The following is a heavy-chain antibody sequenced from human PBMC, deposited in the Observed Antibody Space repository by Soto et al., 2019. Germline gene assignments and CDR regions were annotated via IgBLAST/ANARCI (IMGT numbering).Heavy chain of an antibody. D-gene: IGHD2-2*02. V-gene: IGHV1-24*01. CDR1: GYTPTELS. Sequence: ASVKVSCKVSGYTPTELSMHWVRQAPGKGLEWMGGFDPEDGETIYAQKFQGRVTMTEDTSTDTAYMELSSLRSEDTAVYYCATTRYCSSTSCYTVNWFDPWGQGTLVTVSS. CDR3: ATTRYCSSTSCYTVNWFDP. J-gene: IGHJ5*02. CDR2: FDPEDGET.